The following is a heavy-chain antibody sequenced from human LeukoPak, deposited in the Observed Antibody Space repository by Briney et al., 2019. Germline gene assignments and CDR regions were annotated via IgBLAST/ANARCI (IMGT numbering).Heavy chain of an antibody. CDR1: GFTFSNFA. J-gene: IGHJ5*02. Sequence: GGSLRLSCTASGFTFSNFAMGWVRQAPRKGLEWVSGLYGNGYGTFYADSVKGRFTVSRDNSKNSLYLQMNSLRAEDTAVYYCARDLCYYGSGSYCNGYNWFDPWGQGTLVTVSS. CDR3: ARDLCYYGSGSYCNGYNWFDP. V-gene: IGHV3-23*01. CDR2: LYGNGYGT. D-gene: IGHD3-10*01.